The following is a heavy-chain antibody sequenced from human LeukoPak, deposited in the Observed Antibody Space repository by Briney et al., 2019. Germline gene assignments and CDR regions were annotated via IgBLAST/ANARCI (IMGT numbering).Heavy chain of an antibody. Sequence: GGSLRLSCAASGFSFSSYSMNWGRQAPGKGLEWVSSISSSSSYIYYADSVKGRFTISRDNAKNSLYLQMNSLRAEDTAVYYCARDRGTMVRGVISWNYWGQGTLVTVSS. CDR2: ISSSSSYI. CDR3: ARDRGTMVRGVISWNY. V-gene: IGHV3-21*01. J-gene: IGHJ4*02. D-gene: IGHD3-10*01. CDR1: GFSFSSYS.